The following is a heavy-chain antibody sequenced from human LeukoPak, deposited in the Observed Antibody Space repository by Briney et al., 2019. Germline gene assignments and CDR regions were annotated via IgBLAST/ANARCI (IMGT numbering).Heavy chain of an antibody. J-gene: IGHJ3*02. CDR2: INPNSGGT. V-gene: IGHV1-2*02. D-gene: IGHD3-10*01. Sequence: ASVKVSCKASGYTFTGYYMHWVRQAPGQGLEWMGWINPNSGGTNYAQKFQGRVTMTRDTSISTAYMELSRLRSDDPAVYYCARGGVYYGSGSYHAFDIWGQGTMVTVSS. CDR3: ARGGVYYGSGSYHAFDI. CDR1: GYTFTGYY.